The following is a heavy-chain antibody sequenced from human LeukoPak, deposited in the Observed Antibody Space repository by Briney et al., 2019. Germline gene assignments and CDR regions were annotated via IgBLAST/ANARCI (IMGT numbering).Heavy chain of an antibody. J-gene: IGHJ5*02. CDR2: TNPADSDT. D-gene: IGHD2-2*01. CDR3: ARRYCSSTSCYGSNNRFDP. CDR1: GYSFTSYW. V-gene: IGHV5-51*01. Sequence: GESLKISCKASGYSFTSYWIGWVRQMPGKSLEWMGITNPADSDTRYSPSFQGQVTISADKSINTAYLQWSSLKASDTAMYYCARRYCSSTSCYGSNNRFDPWGQGTLVTVSS.